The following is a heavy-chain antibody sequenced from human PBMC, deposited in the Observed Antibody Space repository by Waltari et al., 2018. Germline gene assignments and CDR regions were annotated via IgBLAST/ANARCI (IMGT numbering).Heavy chain of an antibody. Sequence: QVQLQESGPGLVKPSETLSLTCAVSGYSISSGYYWGWIRQPPGKGLEWIGSIYQSGSTYYNPSLKSRVTIAVDTSKNQFSLKLSSVTAADTAVYYCARDQMTQRWFDPWGQGTLVTVSS. CDR3: ARDQMTQRWFDP. J-gene: IGHJ5*02. CDR2: IYQSGST. V-gene: IGHV4-38-2*02. CDR1: GYSISSGYY. D-gene: IGHD2-21*02.